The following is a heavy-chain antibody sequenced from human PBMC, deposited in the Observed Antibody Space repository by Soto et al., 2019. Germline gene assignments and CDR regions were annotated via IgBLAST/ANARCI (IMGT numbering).Heavy chain of an antibody. CDR3: TKRRNVLRFLEWSSGMEV. CDR2: ISGDGSNK. Sequence: GXSXRLSFAASGFTXSNYGMDLVRQAPGKGLEWVAFISGDGSNKYYADSMKGRVTMYRDNSKSTLYLQMNSLRVQDTAVYYCTKRRNVLRFLEWSSGMEVWGQGTTGTVSS. J-gene: IGHJ6*02. CDR1: GFTXSNYG. V-gene: IGHV3-30*18. D-gene: IGHD3-3*01.